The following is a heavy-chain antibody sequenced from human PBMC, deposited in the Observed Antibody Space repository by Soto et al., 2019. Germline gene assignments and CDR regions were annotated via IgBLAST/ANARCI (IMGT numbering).Heavy chain of an antibody. D-gene: IGHD1-1*01. Sequence: EVQLVESGGGLVQPGESLRLSCEASGFAFSNYWMHWVRQAPGKRPVWISRIKTDGTITNYADYVKGRFSVSRDNAKNTLFLQMTSLTAEDTAVYYCARNWNGVDYWGQGTLVTVSS. CDR3: ARNWNGVDY. CDR2: IKTDGTIT. CDR1: GFAFSNYW. J-gene: IGHJ4*02. V-gene: IGHV3-74*01.